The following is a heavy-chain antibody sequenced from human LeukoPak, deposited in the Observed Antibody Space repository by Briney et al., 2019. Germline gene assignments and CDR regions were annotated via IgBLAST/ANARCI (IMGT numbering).Heavy chain of an antibody. Sequence: SETLSLTCTVSGGSISSGGYYWSWIRQHPGKGLEWIGYIYYSGSTYYNPSPKSRVTISVDTSKNQFSLKLSSVTAADTAVYYCARGAGYVALVDYWGQGTLVTVSS. D-gene: IGHD5-12*01. CDR1: GGSISSGGYY. CDR3: ARGAGYVALVDY. V-gene: IGHV4-31*03. CDR2: IYYSGST. J-gene: IGHJ4*02.